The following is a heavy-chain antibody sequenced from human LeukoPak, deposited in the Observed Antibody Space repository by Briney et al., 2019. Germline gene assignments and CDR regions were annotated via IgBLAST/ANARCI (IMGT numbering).Heavy chain of an antibody. J-gene: IGHJ4*02. CDR2: ISSSSSYI. V-gene: IGHV3-21*01. D-gene: IGHD3-16*01. CDR1: GFTFSSYS. CDR3: ARELGTTWDY. Sequence: PGGSLRLSSAASGFTFSSYSMNWVRQAPGKGLEWVSSISSSSSYIYYADSVKGRFTISRDNAKNSLYLQMNSLRAEDTAVYYCARELGTTWDYWGQGTLVTVSS.